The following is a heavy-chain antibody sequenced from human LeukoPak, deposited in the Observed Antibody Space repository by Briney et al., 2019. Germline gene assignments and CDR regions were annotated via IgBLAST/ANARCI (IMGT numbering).Heavy chain of an antibody. CDR1: GFTFSSYW. CDR3: ARGRLRLDFDY. V-gene: IGHV3-7*01. J-gene: IGHJ4*02. CDR2: IKQDGSEK. Sequence: GGSLRLSCAASGFTFSSYWMSWVRQAPGEGLGWVANIKQDGSEKYYVDSVKGRFTISRDNAKNSLYLQMNSLRAEDTAVYYCARGRLRLDFDYWGQGTLVTVSS.